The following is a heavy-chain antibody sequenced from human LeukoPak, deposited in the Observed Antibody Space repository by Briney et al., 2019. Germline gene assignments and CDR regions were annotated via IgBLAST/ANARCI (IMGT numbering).Heavy chain of an antibody. V-gene: IGHV3-33*06. CDR2: IWAGGSSK. CDR3: VKGERKYYYRYMDV. D-gene: IGHD1-1*01. Sequence: GRSLRLSCEASGFTFSSFVMHWVRQAPGKGLEWVAVIWAGGSSKYYADSVKGRFTISRDNSNNTMFLELGSLRAGDTGVYYCVKGERKYYYRYMDVWGKGTSVTVSS. J-gene: IGHJ6*03. CDR1: GFTFSSFV.